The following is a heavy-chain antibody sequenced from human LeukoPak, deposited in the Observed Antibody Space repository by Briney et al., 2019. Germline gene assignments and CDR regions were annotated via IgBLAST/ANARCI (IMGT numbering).Heavy chain of an antibody. CDR2: INHSGST. Sequence: SETLSLTCAVYGGSFSGYYWSWIRQPPGKGLEWIGEINHSGSTNYNPSLKSRVTISVDTSKNQFSLKLSSVTAADTAVYYCARAYCSSTSCYSLVWFDPWGQGTLVTVSS. CDR1: GGSFSGYY. CDR3: ARAYCSSTSCYSLVWFDP. J-gene: IGHJ5*02. D-gene: IGHD2-2*01. V-gene: IGHV4-34*01.